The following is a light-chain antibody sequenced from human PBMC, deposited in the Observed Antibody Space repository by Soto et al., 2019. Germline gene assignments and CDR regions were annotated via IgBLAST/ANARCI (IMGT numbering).Light chain of an antibody. J-gene: IGKJ1*01. CDR3: QQYNSYWT. V-gene: IGKV1-5*03. CDR2: KAS. CDR1: QSISSW. Sequence: DIQMTQSPSTLSASVGDRVTITCRASQSISSWLAGYQQKPGKAPKLLIYKASSLESGVPSRFSGSGSGTEFPLTISSLQPDDFATYYCQQYNSYWTFGQGTKVEIK.